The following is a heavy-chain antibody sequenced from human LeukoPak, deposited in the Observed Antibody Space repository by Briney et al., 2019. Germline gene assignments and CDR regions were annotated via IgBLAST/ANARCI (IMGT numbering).Heavy chain of an antibody. V-gene: IGHV3-7*01. CDR2: IKEDGSDT. Sequence: GGSLRLSCEASGITLRSYWMSWVRQAPGKGLEWVASIKEDGSDTNYVGSVRGRFTVSRDNTKNSLYLQMNSLRADDTAVYYCASDRAYSQFDYWGQGTLVTVSS. CDR3: ASDRAYSQFDY. D-gene: IGHD2-15*01. J-gene: IGHJ4*02. CDR1: GITLRSYW.